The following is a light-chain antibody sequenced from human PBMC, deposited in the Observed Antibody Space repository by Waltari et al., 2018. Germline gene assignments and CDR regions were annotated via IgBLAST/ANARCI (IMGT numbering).Light chain of an antibody. J-gene: IGLJ2*01. Sequence: WYQKHPIKAPHFMSFDVMYLPSGVSKRVAGSTSGNTAYLTISGLQAEDEADYCCSSYTSSSTVVIGGGTKLTVL. V-gene: IGLV2-14*03. CDR2: DVM. CDR3: SSYTSSSTVV.